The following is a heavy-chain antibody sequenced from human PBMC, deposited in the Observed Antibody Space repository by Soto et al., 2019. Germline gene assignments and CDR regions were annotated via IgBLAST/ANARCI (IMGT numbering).Heavy chain of an antibody. V-gene: IGHV1-2*04. CDR3: ARGEARRLGYYYYGMDV. J-gene: IGHJ6*02. CDR2: INPNSGGT. Sequence: ASVQVSCKASGYTFTGYYMHWVRQAPGQGLEWMGWINPNSGGTNYAQKFQGWVTMTRDTSISTAYMELSRLRSDDTAVYYCARGEARRLGYYYYGMDVWGQGTTVTVSS. CDR1: GYTFTGYY. D-gene: IGHD3-9*01.